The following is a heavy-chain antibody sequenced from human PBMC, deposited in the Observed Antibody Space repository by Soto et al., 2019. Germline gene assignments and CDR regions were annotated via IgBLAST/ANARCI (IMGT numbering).Heavy chain of an antibody. J-gene: IGHJ4*02. CDR2: ISSSSSYI. CDR3: ARDGVLGCCSGGSCYSALY. Sequence: EVQLVESGGGLVKPGGSLRLSCAASGFTFSSYSMNWVRQAPGKGLEWVSSISSSSSYIYYADSVKGRFTISRDNAKNSLYLQMNSLRAEDTAVYYCARDGVLGCCSGGSCYSALYWGQGTLVTVSS. CDR1: GFTFSSYS. V-gene: IGHV3-21*01. D-gene: IGHD2-15*01.